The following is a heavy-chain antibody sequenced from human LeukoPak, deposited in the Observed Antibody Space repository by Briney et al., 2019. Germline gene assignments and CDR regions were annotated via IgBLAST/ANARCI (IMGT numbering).Heavy chain of an antibody. CDR1: GFTFSSYA. CDR3: AKDRYCGGGTCYWSYFDY. J-gene: IGHJ4*02. V-gene: IGHV3-23*01. D-gene: IGHD2-15*01. Sequence: GGSLRLSCAASGFTFSSYAMSWVRQAPGKGLEWVSAISGGGGSTYYADSVKGRFTISRDNSKNTLFLQMNSLGAEDTAVYYCAKDRYCGGGTCYWSYFDYWGQGTLVTVSS. CDR2: ISGGGGST.